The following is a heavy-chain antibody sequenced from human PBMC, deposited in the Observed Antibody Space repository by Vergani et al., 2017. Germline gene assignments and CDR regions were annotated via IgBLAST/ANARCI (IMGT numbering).Heavy chain of an antibody. CDR2: IYYSGST. J-gene: IGHJ4*02. CDR3: ARGTTVVTPGFDY. CDR1: GGSISSYY. Sequence: QVQLQESGPGLVKPSETLSLTCTVSGGSISSYYWSWIRQPPGKGLEWIGYIYYSGSTNYNPSLKRRVTISVDTSKNQFSLKLSSVTAADTAVYYCARGTTVVTPGFDYWGQGTLVTVSS. V-gene: IGHV4-59*08. D-gene: IGHD4-23*01.